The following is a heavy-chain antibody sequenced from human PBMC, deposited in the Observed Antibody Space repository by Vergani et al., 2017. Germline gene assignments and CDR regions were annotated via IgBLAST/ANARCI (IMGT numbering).Heavy chain of an antibody. CDR2: IYYSGST. V-gene: IGHV4-39*07. J-gene: IGHJ3*02. D-gene: IGHD3-16*01. Sequence: QLQLQESGPGLVKPSETLSLTCTVSGGSISSSSYYWGWIRPPPGKGLEWIGSIYYSGSTYYNPSLKSRVTISVDTSKNQFSLKLSSVTAADTAVYYCARDSGGPTDMITYSGAFDIWGQGTMVTVSS. CDR1: GGSISSSSYY. CDR3: ARDSGGPTDMITYSGAFDI.